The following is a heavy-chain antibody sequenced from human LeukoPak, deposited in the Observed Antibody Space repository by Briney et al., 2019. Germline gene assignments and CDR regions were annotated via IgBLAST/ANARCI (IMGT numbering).Heavy chain of an antibody. D-gene: IGHD6-13*01. J-gene: IGHJ4*02. CDR2: IYYSGST. CDR3: ASARTSSRSWFTFDY. V-gene: IGHV4-39*01. Sequence: SETLSLTCTVSGGSIRRSGYYWGWIRQPPGKGLEWIGSIYYSGSTDYNPSLKSRVTISVDTSKNQLSLKLSSVTAADTAVYYCASARTSSRSWFTFDYWGQGILVTVSS. CDR1: GGSIRRSGYY.